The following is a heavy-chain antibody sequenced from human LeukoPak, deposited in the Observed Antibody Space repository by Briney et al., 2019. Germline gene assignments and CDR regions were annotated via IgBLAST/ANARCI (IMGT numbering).Heavy chain of an antibody. Sequence: PGGSLRLSCAASGFTFSSYNMNWVRQAPGKGLEWVSSITSGSSYRFYADSTKGRFTISRDNAKNSLYLQMNSLRAEETAVYYCARDEGSGYYCGLDPWGQGTLVTVSS. CDR2: ITSGSSYR. J-gene: IGHJ5*02. D-gene: IGHD3-22*01. CDR1: GFTFSSYN. CDR3: ARDEGSGYYCGLDP. V-gene: IGHV3-21*01.